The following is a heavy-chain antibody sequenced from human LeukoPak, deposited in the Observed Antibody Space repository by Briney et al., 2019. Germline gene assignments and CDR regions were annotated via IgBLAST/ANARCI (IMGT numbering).Heavy chain of an antibody. J-gene: IGHJ3*02. V-gene: IGHV4-38-2*02. Sequence: PSETLSLTCIVSGYSIRSGYNWGWIRQPPGKGLEWIGSIYYSGSTYYNPSLKSRVTISVDTSKNQFSLKLSSVTAADTAVYYCARGGSKWLVHVKNAFDIWGQGTMVTVSS. D-gene: IGHD6-19*01. CDR1: GYSIRSGYN. CDR2: IYYSGST. CDR3: ARGGSKWLVHVKNAFDI.